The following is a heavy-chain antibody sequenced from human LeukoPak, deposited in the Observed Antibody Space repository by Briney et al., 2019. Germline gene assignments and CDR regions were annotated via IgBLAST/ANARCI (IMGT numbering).Heavy chain of an antibody. V-gene: IGHV4-59*01. CDR1: GGPISSYY. D-gene: IGHD3-10*01. J-gene: IGHJ5*02. CDR2: IYYSGST. CDR3: AGGSGSHNWFDP. Sequence: SETLSLTCTVSGGPISSYYWSWIRQPPGKGLEWIGYIYYSGSTNYNPSLKSRVTISVDTSKNQFSLKLSSVTAADTAVYYCAGGSGSHNWFDPWGQGTLVTVSS.